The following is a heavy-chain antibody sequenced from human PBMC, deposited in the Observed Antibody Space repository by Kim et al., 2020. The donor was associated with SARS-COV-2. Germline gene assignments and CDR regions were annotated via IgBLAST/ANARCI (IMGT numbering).Heavy chain of an antibody. J-gene: IGHJ3*02. V-gene: IGHV1-3*01. CDR2: INAGNGNT. D-gene: IGHD3-9*01. CDR1: GYTFTSYA. Sequence: ASVKVSCKASGYTFTSYAMHWVRQAPGQRLEWMGWINAGNGNTKYSQKFQGRVTITRDTSASTAYMELSSLRSEDTAVYYCARDQGYYDILTGYYYDAFDIWGQGTMVTVSS. CDR3: ARDQGYYDILTGYYYDAFDI.